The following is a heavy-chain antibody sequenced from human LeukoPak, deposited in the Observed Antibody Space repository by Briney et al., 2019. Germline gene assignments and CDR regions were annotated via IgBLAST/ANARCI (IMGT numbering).Heavy chain of an antibody. CDR1: GFTFSSYW. Sequence: PGGSLRLSCAASGFTFSSYWMHWVRQAPGKGLVWVSRINTDGSSTNYADSVKGRFTISRDNAKNTLYLQMNSLRAEDTAVYYCARDRYSGTLPHWGQGTLVTVSS. J-gene: IGHJ4*02. V-gene: IGHV3-74*01. D-gene: IGHD1-26*01. CDR3: ARDRYSGTLPH. CDR2: INTDGSST.